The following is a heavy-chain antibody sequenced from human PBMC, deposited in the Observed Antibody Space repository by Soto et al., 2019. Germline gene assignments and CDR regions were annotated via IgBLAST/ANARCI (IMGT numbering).Heavy chain of an antibody. CDR3: AKKTLYCSSTSCRAPFDY. J-gene: IGHJ4*02. CDR2: ISGSGGST. V-gene: IGHV3-23*01. Sequence: GGSLRLSCAASGFTFSSYAMSWVRQAPGKGLEWVSAISGSGGSTYYADSVKGRFTISRDNSKNALYLQMNSLRAEDTAVYYCAKKTLYCSSTSCRAPFDYWGQGTLVTVSS. D-gene: IGHD2-2*01. CDR1: GFTFSSYA.